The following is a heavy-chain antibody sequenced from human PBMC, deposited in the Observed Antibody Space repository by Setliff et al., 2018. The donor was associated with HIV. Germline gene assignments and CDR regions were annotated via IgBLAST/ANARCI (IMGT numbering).Heavy chain of an antibody. V-gene: IGHV3-9*01. Sequence: PGGSLRLSCAASGFTFDDYAMHWVRQAPGKGLEWVSGISWNSGSIGYADSVKGRFTISRDNAKNSLYLQMNSLRAEDTAVYYCAACSGDCFWGQGTLVTVSS. J-gene: IGHJ4*02. CDR3: AACSGDCF. CDR1: GFTFDDYA. CDR2: ISWNSGSI. D-gene: IGHD2-21*02.